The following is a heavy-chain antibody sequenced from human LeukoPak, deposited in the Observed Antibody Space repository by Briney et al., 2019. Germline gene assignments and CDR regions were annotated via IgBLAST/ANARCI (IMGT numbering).Heavy chain of an antibody. D-gene: IGHD6-19*01. CDR1: GGSISSSIYY. CDR2: VFYSGSP. CDR3: ARDQGNADSSDWYLVGNAFDM. Sequence: PSETLSLTCSVSGGSISSSIYYWGWIRQPPGKGLEWIGSVFYSGSPYYNPSLKSRVTISVDRSKNQFSLKMSSVTAADTAAYYCARDQGNADSSDWYLVGNAFDMWGQGTMVTVSS. J-gene: IGHJ3*02. V-gene: IGHV4-39*07.